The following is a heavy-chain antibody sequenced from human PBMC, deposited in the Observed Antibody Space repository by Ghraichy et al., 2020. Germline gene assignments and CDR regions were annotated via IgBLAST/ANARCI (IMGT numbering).Heavy chain of an antibody. CDR2: ISYDGSNK. J-gene: IGHJ4*02. V-gene: IGHV3-30*18. CDR3: AKGFDY. CDR1: GFTFSSYG. Sequence: GGSLRLSCAASGFTFSSYGMHWVRQAPGKGLEWVAVISYDGSNKYYADSVKGRFTISRDNSKNTLYLQMNSLRAEDTAVYYCAKGFDYWGQGTLVTVSS.